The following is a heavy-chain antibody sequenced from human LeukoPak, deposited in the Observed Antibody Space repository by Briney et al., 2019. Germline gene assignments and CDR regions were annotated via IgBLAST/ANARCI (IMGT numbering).Heavy chain of an antibody. CDR2: ISSTSSYI. D-gene: IGHD3-22*01. Sequence: GGSLRLSCAASGFIFSTYSMSWVRQAPGKGLEWVSSISSTSSYIYYADSVKGRFTFSRDNAKNSLYLQMNSLRAEDTAVYYCARDTYYYDSSGYHIMDYWGQGTLVTVSS. CDR1: GFIFSTYS. J-gene: IGHJ4*02. V-gene: IGHV3-21*01. CDR3: ARDTYYYDSSGYHIMDY.